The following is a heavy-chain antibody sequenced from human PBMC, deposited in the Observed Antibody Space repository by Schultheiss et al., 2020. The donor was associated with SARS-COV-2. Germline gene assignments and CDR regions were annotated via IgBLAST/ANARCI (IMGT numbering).Heavy chain of an antibody. D-gene: IGHD6-19*01. V-gene: IGHV3-53*01. J-gene: IGHJ6*02. CDR2: LYIAGTT. CDR3: AKGQEQWLVYYGMDV. CDR1: GFNVTNYY. Sequence: GGSLRLSCAASGFNVTNYYMTWVRQPPGKCLEWVSVLYIAGTTKYADSVKGRFTISRDNSKNTLSLQMNSLRAEDTAVFYCAKGQEQWLVYYGMDVWGQGTTVTVSS.